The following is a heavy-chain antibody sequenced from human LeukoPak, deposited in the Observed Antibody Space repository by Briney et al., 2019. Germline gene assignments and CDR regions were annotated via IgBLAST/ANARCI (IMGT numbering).Heavy chain of an antibody. J-gene: IGHJ3*02. D-gene: IGHD3-10*01. V-gene: IGHV4-39*01. CDR3: AFSRGVWRLCAFDI. CDR2: IYYSGST. CDR1: GGSISSSSYY. Sequence: SETLSLTCTVPGGSISSSSYYWGWIRQPPGKGLEWIGSIYYSGSTYYNPSLKSRVTISVDTSKNQFSLKLSSVTAADTAVYYCAFSRGVWRLCAFDIWGQGTVVTVSS.